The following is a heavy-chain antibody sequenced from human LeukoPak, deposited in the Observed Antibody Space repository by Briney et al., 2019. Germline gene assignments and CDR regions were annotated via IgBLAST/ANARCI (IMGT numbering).Heavy chain of an antibody. J-gene: IGHJ4*02. Sequence: GGSLRLSCAASGFTFSSYGMHWVRQAPGKGLEWVAVIWYDGGNKYYADSVKGRFTISRDNSKNTLYLQMNSLRAEDTAVYYCARGARVHFDWLLYHFDYWGQGTLVTVSS. CDR2: IWYDGGNK. V-gene: IGHV3-33*01. D-gene: IGHD3-9*01. CDR1: GFTFSSYG. CDR3: ARGARVHFDWLLYHFDY.